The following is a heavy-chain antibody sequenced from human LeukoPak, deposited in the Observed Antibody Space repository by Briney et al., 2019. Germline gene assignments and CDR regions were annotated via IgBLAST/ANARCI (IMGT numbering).Heavy chain of an antibody. D-gene: IGHD3-22*01. Sequence: PGGSLRPSCAASGFTFSSYGMHWVRQAPGKGLEWVAVIWYDGSNKYYADSVKGRFTISRDNSKNTLYLQMNSLRAEDTAVYYCARGPPGTYYYDSSGSAPFDYWGQGTLVTVSS. CDR3: ARGPPGTYYYDSSGSAPFDY. J-gene: IGHJ4*02. V-gene: IGHV3-33*01. CDR1: GFTFSSYG. CDR2: IWYDGSNK.